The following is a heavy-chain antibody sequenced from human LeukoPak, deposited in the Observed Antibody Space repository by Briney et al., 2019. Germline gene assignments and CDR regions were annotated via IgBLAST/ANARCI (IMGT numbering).Heavy chain of an antibody. J-gene: IGHJ6*02. D-gene: IGHD3-3*01. CDR2: IWYDGSNK. V-gene: IGHV3-33*01. CDR3: AREVPGDFWSGYPYYYYYGMDV. CDR1: GFTFSSYG. Sequence: GGSLRLSCAASGFTFSSYGMHWVRQAPGKGLEWVAVIWYDGSNKYYADSVKGRFTISRDNSKNTLYLQMNSLRAEDTAVYYCAREVPGDFWSGYPYYYYYGMDVWGQGTTVTVSS.